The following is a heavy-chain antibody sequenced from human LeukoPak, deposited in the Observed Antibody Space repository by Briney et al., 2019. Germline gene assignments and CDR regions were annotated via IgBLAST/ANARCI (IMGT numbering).Heavy chain of an antibody. CDR3: ARAADYYASGIFY. CDR1: GVTFSNYW. V-gene: IGHV3-74*01. Sequence: GGSLRLSCVASGVTFSNYWMHWVRQAPGKGLVWVSRINTDGSTTTYADSVKGRFTISRDNAKNTLYLQMNSLRAEETAVYFCARAADYYASGIFYWGQGTLVTVSS. D-gene: IGHD3-10*01. CDR2: INTDGSTT. J-gene: IGHJ4*02.